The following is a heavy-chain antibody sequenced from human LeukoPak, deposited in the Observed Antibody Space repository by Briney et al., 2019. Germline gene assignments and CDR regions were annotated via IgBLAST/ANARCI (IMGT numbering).Heavy chain of an antibody. Sequence: GGSLRRSCAASGFTFSSYSMNWVRQAPGKGLEWVSSISSSSSYIYYADSVKGRFTISRDNAKNSLYLQMNSLRAEDTAVYYCARALPSPLYSGSYADAFDIWGQGTMVTVSS. CDR1: GFTFSSYS. D-gene: IGHD1-26*01. J-gene: IGHJ3*02. CDR2: ISSSSSYI. V-gene: IGHV3-21*01. CDR3: ARALPSPLYSGSYADAFDI.